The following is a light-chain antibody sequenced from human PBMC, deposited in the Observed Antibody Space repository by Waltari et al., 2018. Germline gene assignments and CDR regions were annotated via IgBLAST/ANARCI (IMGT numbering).Light chain of an antibody. V-gene: IGLV1-47*01. CDR2: RND. J-gene: IGLJ1*01. Sequence: QSVLTQPPSASGTPGQSVTISCSGSLSNIGANFVYWYQQVPGTAPKILIYRNDPRPSGVPDRFSASKSGSSASLAISGLRSEDEADYCCAAWDDSLGGHFVVGTGTKVIV. CDR1: LSNIGANF. CDR3: AAWDDSLGGHFV.